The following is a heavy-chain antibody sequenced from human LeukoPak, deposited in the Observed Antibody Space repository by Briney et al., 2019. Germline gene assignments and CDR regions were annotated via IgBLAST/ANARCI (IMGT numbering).Heavy chain of an antibody. CDR2: IYYGGST. V-gene: IGHV4-59*01. D-gene: IGHD6-19*01. J-gene: IGHJ4*02. Sequence: SETLSLTCTVSGGSISKCHGSWVRQPPRKGLEWIGYIYYGGSTKYTPSLKSGVTISVDTCKNQFSMKMSSVTAADTAVYYCARVDSSGWSGSFDYGREGTL. CDR1: GGSISKCH. CDR3: ARVDSSGWSGSFDY.